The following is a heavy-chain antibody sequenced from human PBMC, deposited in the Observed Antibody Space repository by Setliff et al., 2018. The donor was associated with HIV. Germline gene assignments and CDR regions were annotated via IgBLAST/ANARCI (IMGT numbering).Heavy chain of an antibody. J-gene: IGHJ4*02. CDR3: AKTSRVREYNSPFDS. D-gene: IGHD3-10*01. V-gene: IGHV3-7*03. Sequence: GGSLRLSCAASGFSFSSYWMSWVRQAPGKGLEWVANIKQDGSEKYYVDSVRGRFTISRDNAKNSLYLQMNSLRAEDTAIYYCAKTSRVREYNSPFDSWGQGTLVTVSS. CDR1: GFSFSSYW. CDR2: IKQDGSEK.